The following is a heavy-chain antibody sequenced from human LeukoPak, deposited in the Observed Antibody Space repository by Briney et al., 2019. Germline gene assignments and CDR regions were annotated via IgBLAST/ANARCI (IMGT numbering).Heavy chain of an antibody. CDR1: GFTVDSNY. D-gene: IGHD3-10*01. V-gene: IGHV3-53*01. J-gene: IGHJ6*02. Sequence: GESLRLSCAASGFTVDSNYLSWVRQAPGKGLEWVSTIYTGGNTYYAASVKGRFTVSRDNSKDTLYLEINSLRGEDTATYYCARRWLGDPYGMDVWGQGTTVTVSS. CDR3: ARRWLGDPYGMDV. CDR2: IYTGGNT.